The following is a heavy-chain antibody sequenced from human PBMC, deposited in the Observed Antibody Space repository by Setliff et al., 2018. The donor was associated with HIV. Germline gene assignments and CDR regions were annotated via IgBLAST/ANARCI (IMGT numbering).Heavy chain of an antibody. CDR2: IIPAFGTA. V-gene: IGHV1-69*05. CDR1: GDTLSIHP. CDR3: ARSAHDSETGY. Sequence: SVKVSCKASGDTLSIHPISWVRQAPGRGLDWMGGIIPAFGTANYAQKFQGRVTITTDESTSTAYMELSSLRSEDTAFYYCARSAHDSETGYWGQGTLVTVSS. J-gene: IGHJ4*02. D-gene: IGHD5-12*01.